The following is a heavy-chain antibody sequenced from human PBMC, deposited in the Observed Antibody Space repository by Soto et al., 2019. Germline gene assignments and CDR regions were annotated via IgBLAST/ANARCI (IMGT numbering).Heavy chain of an antibody. CDR2: IIPIFGTA. V-gene: IGHV1-69*12. Sequence: QVQLVQSGAEVKKPGSSVKVSCKASGGTFSSYAISWVPQAPGQGLEWMGGIIPIFGTANYAQKFQGRVTITADESTSTAYMELSSLRSEDTAVYYCARDRPEYSSATRWGMDVWGQGTTVTVSS. CDR1: GGTFSSYA. D-gene: IGHD6-6*01. CDR3: ARDRPEYSSATRWGMDV. J-gene: IGHJ6*02.